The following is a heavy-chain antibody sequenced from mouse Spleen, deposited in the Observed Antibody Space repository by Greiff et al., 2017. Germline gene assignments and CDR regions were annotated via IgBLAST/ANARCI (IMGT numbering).Heavy chain of an antibody. J-gene: IGHJ3*01. CDR2: INPSNGGT. CDR3: ARSLGGGFAY. CDR1: GFNIKDDY. Sequence: QVQLQQSGAELVRPGASVKLSCTASGFNIKDDYMHWVKQRPGQGLEWIGNINPSNGGTNYNEKFKSKATLTVDKSSSTAYMQLSSLTSEDSAVYYCARSLGGGFAYWGQGTLVTVSA. D-gene: IGHD3-3*01. V-gene: IGHV1-53*01.